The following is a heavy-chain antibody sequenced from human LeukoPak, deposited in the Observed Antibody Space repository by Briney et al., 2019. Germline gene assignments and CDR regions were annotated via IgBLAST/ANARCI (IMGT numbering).Heavy chain of an antibody. Sequence: GGSLRLSCAASGLTFSSYEMNWVRQAPGKGLEWVSYISSSGSTIYYADSVKGRFTISRDNAKNSLYLQMNSLRAEDTAVYYCAREIRYSSDYWGQGTLVTVSS. CDR3: AREIRYSSDY. CDR1: GLTFSSYE. V-gene: IGHV3-48*03. D-gene: IGHD6-13*01. J-gene: IGHJ4*02. CDR2: ISSSGSTI.